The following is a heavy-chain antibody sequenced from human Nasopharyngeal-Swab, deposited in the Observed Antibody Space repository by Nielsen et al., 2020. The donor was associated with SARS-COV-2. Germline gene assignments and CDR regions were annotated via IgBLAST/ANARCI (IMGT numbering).Heavy chain of an antibody. Sequence: WISQPPGKGLEWIGYIYYSGSTNYNPSLKSRVNISVDRSKTQFYLKLNSVTAADTAVYFCARDPGTLYYYYYMDVWGKGTTVTVSS. J-gene: IGHJ6*03. V-gene: IGHV4-59*01. CDR3: ARDPGTLYYYYYMDV. CDR2: IYYSGST.